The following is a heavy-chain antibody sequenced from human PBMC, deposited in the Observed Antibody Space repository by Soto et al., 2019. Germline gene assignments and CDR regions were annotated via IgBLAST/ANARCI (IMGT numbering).Heavy chain of an antibody. Sequence: GGSLRLSCVASGFTFSSYAVSWVRQAPGKGLEWVSAISGRGGSTYYADSVKGRLTISRDNSKNTVFLQVNSLRAEDTAIDYCAKGGPNYDMTLMMFASWPHAYWRKGTLVTIAS. CDR1: GFTFSSYA. J-gene: IGHJ4*02. V-gene: IGHV3-23*01. CDR2: ISGRGGST. CDR3: AKGGPNYDMTLMMFASWPHAY. D-gene: IGHD2-8*01.